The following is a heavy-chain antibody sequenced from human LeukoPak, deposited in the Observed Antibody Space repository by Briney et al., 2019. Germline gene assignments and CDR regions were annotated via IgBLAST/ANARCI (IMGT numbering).Heavy chain of an antibody. D-gene: IGHD6-13*01. V-gene: IGHV3-23*01. Sequence: GGSLRLSCATSGFIFSTYALSWVRQAPGKGLEWASSISGSGGSTYHADSVKGRFTISRDSSKDTLYLQMNSLRAEDTAIYYCARVIRAAPGKGYFDYWGQGTLVTVSS. J-gene: IGHJ4*02. CDR2: ISGSGGST. CDR1: GFIFSTYA. CDR3: ARVIRAAPGKGYFDY.